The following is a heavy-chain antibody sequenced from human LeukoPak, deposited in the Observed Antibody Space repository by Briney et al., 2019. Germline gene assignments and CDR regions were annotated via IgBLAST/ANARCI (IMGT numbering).Heavy chain of an antibody. V-gene: IGHV1-2*02. Sequence: VASVKVSCKASGYTFTGYYMHWVRQAPGQGLEWMGWINPNSGGTNYAQKFQGRVTMTRDTSITTAYLELRTLKSDDTAVYYCARAVAVSDYWGQGTLVTVSP. CDR3: ARAVAVSDY. CDR2: INPNSGGT. CDR1: GYTFTGYY. J-gene: IGHJ4*02. D-gene: IGHD5/OR15-5a*01.